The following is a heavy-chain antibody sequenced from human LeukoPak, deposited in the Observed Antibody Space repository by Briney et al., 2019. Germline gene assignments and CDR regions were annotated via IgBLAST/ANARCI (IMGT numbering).Heavy chain of an antibody. CDR2: ISAYNGNT. D-gene: IGHD1-7*01. V-gene: IGHV1-18*04. Sequence: GASVKVSCKASGYTFTGYYMHWVRQAPGQGLEWMGWISAYNGNTNYAQKLQGRVTMTTDTSTSTAYMELRSLRSDDTAVYYCAREGRTGTMSYFDYWGQGTLVTVSS. CDR1: GYTFTGYY. CDR3: AREGRTGTMSYFDY. J-gene: IGHJ4*02.